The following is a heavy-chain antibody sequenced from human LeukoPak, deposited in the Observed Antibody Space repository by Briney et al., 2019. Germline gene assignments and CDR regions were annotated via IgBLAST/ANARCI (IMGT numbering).Heavy chain of an antibody. CDR1: GFTFSSYG. V-gene: IGHV3-30*02. D-gene: IGHD5-12*01. CDR3: VSPTADYPFLYYFDS. J-gene: IGHJ4*02. Sequence: GGSLRPSCAASGFTFSSYGMHWVRQAPGKGLEWVAFIWDDGRNEHYADSVKGRFTISRDNSKNTLYLQMNSLRPDDTAVYYCVSPTADYPFLYYFDSWGQGTLVTVSS. CDR2: IWDDGRNE.